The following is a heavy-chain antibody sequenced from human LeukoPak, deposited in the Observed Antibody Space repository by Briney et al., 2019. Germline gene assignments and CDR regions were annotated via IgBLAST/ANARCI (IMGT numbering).Heavy chain of an antibody. CDR2: INHSGST. CDR1: GGSFSGYY. V-gene: IGHV4-34*01. D-gene: IGHD2-2*01. CDR3: ARRIVVVPAALDY. Sequence: SETLSLTCAVYGGSFSGYYWSWIRQPPGKGLEWIGEINHSGSTNYNPSLKSRVTISVDTSKNQFSLKLSSVTAADTAVYYCARRIVVVPAALDYWSQGTLVTVSS. J-gene: IGHJ4*02.